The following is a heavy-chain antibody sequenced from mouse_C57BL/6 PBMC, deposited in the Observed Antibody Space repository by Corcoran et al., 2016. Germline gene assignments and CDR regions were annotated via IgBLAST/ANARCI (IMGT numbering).Heavy chain of an antibody. D-gene: IGHD2-1*01. J-gene: IGHJ4*01. CDR2: IYTGSGNT. Sequence: QIQLQQSGPELVKPGASVKISCKASGYTFTDYYINWVKQRPGQGLEWIGWIYTGSGNTKYNEKFKGKATLTVDTSSSTAYMQLSSLTSEDSAVYFCARQQIYYGNPYAMDYWGQGTSVTVSS. CDR1: GYTFTDYY. V-gene: IGHV1-84*01. CDR3: ARQQIYYGNPYAMDY.